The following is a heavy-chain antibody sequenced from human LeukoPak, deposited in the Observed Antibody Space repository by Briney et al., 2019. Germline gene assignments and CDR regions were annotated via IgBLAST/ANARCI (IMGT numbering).Heavy chain of an antibody. V-gene: IGHV4-34*01. CDR3: ARAGLVGLRDSGGYYLDY. CDR2: INHSGST. CDR1: GGSFSGYY. D-gene: IGHD3-22*01. Sequence: SETLSLTCAVYGGSFSGYYWSWIRQPPGKGLEWIGEINHSGSTNYNPSLKSRVTISVDTSKNQFSLKLSSVTAADTAVYYCARAGLVGLRDSGGYYLDYWGQGTLVTVSS. J-gene: IGHJ4*02.